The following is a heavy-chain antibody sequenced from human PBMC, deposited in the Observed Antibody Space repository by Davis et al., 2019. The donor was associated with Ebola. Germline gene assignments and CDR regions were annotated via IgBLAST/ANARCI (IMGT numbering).Heavy chain of an antibody. J-gene: IGHJ3*02. D-gene: IGHD5-24*01. V-gene: IGHV5-51*01. CDR2: IYTGDSDT. CDR1: GNSFTRHW. Sequence: GESLKISCEGSGNSFTRHWIGWVRQMPGKGLDWMGIIYTGDSDTRYSPSFRGQVTISADKSIKTAFLEWSSLKASDTAMYYCASLRRTITGMDDAFDIWGQGTMVTVSS. CDR3: ASLRRTITGMDDAFDI.